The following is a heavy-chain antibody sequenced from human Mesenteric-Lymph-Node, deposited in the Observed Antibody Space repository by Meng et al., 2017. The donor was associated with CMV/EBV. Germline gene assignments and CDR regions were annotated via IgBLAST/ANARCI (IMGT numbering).Heavy chain of an antibody. V-gene: IGHV4-30-2*06. CDR3: ARTRGWYGPFDF. CDR2: IYDSGST. CDR1: GAPISSGSS. J-gene: IGHJ4*02. D-gene: IGHD6-19*01. Sequence: CAVSGAPISSGSSWTWLRQSPGKGLELIGYIYDSGSTYYNPSLNSPVTISVDRSKNQFSLKLTSVTAADTAVYYCARTRGWYGPFDFWGQGTLVTVSS.